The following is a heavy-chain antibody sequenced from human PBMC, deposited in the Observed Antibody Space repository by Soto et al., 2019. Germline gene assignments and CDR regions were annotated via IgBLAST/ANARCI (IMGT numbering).Heavy chain of an antibody. CDR3: VRLTIDYDLLTGYSINWLDP. J-gene: IGHJ5*02. D-gene: IGHD3-9*01. CDR1: GDSISNYY. Sequence: SETLSLTCTVSGDSISNYYWSWIRQPPGKGLDWIAYIYYSGSANYNPSLKSRVAVSVDASRNQFSLKLTSVTAADTAIYYCVRLTIDYDLLTGYSINWLDPWGQGTLVTVSS. CDR2: IYYSGSA. V-gene: IGHV4-59*12.